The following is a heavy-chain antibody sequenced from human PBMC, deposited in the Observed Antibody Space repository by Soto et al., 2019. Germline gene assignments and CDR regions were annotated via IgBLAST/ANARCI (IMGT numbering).Heavy chain of an antibody. V-gene: IGHV3-30*18. CDR2: ISYDGSNK. CDR1: GFTFSNYG. Sequence: GGSLRVSCVASGFTFSNYGMHWVRQDPGKGLEWVAVISYDGSNKYYADSVKGRFTISRDNSKNTLYLQMNSLRAEDTAVYYYAKDIFTYYGSGAPNYGMDVWGQGTTVTVSS. D-gene: IGHD3-10*01. J-gene: IGHJ6*02. CDR3: AKDIFTYYGSGAPNYGMDV.